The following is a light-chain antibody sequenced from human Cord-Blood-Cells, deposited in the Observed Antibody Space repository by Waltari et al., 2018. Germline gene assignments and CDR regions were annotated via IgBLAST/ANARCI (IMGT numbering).Light chain of an antibody. V-gene: IGLV2-8*01. Sequence: QSALTQPPSASGSPGQSVTISCTGTSSDVGGYNYVSWYQHHPGKAPKLMIYEVSKRPSVVPDRFSGSKSGNTASLTVSGLQAEDEADYYCSSYAGSNNYVFGTGTKVTVL. CDR1: SSDVGGYNY. CDR3: SSYAGSNNYV. CDR2: EVS. J-gene: IGLJ1*01.